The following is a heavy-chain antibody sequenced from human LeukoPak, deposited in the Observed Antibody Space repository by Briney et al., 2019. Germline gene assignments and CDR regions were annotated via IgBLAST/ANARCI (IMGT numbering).Heavy chain of an antibody. CDR2: INPRGTST. Sequence: ASVKVSCKASGYSFTSHYMHWVRQAPGQGLEWMGLINPRGTSTIYAEKFQGRIIMTRDMSTTTDYMELSSLKSDDTAVYYCARDNSIHERGWWFDHWGQGILVTVSS. V-gene: IGHV1-46*01. D-gene: IGHD4-23*01. CDR3: ARDNSIHERGWWFDH. CDR1: GYSFTSHY. J-gene: IGHJ5*02.